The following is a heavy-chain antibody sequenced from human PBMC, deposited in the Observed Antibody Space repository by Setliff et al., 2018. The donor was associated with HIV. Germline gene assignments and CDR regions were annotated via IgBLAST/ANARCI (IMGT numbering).Heavy chain of an antibody. CDR1: GFTFSSYA. J-gene: IGHJ2*01. CDR3: AKPLYDSSGYYLNWYFDL. CDR2: ISGSGGST. D-gene: IGHD3-22*01. Sequence: PGGSLRLSCAVSGFTFSSYAMSWVRQAPGKGLQWVSTISGSGGSTYYADSVKGRFTISRDNSKNTLYLQMNSLRAEDTAVYYCAKPLYDSSGYYLNWYFDLWGRGTLVTVSS. V-gene: IGHV3-23*01.